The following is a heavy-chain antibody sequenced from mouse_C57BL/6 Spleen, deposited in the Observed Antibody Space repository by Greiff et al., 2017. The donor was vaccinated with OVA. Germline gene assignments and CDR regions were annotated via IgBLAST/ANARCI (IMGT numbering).Heavy chain of an antibody. CDR1: GYTFTSYG. CDR2: IYIGNGYT. V-gene: IGHV1-58*01. J-gene: IGHJ4*01. D-gene: IGHD2-1*01. Sequence: VHVKQSGAELVRPGSSVKMSCKTSGYTFTSYGINWVKQRPGQGLEWIGYIYIGNGYTEYNEKFKGKATLTSDTSSSTAYMQLSSLTSEDSANYFCARSYGNSPSSPPMDYWGQGTSVTVSS. CDR3: ARSYGNSPSSPPMDY.